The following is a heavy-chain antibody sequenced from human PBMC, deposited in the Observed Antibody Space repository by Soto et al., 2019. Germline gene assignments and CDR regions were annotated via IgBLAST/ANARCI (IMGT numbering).Heavy chain of an antibody. D-gene: IGHD2-8*02. CDR3: ARGPRGALPGLVN. CDR2: INHSGST. J-gene: IGHJ4*02. V-gene: IGHV4-34*01. Sequence: KASETLSLTCAVYGGSFSGYYWSWIRQPPGKGLEWIGEINHSGSTNYNPSLKSRFTISVDTSKTQFSLKLSSVTAADTAVHYCARGPRGALPGLVNWGQGALVTISS. CDR1: GGSFSGYY.